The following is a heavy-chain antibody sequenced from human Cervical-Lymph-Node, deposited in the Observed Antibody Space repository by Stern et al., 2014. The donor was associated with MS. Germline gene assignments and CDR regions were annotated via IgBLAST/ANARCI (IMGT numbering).Heavy chain of an antibody. CDR1: GFTFSSYA. CDR3: ATSLITIGGTASQH. CDR2: ISHDGGNK. V-gene: IGHV3-30*03. J-gene: IGHJ1*01. Sequence: VQLVESGGGVVQPGRSLRLSCAVSGFTFSSYAMHWVRQAPGKGLQWVAIISHDGGNKHCADSVKDRFTVSRDNSKKTLYLQMTSLRTEDTAVYYCATSLITIGGTASQHWGQGTLVTVSS. D-gene: IGHD3-10*01.